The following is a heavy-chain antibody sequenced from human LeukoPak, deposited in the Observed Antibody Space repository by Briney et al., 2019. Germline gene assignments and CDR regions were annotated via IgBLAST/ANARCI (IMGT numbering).Heavy chain of an antibody. Sequence: SVKVSCKASGGTFSSYAISWVRQAPGQGLEWMGGIIPIIGTANYAQKFQGRVTITTDESTSTAYMELSSLRSEDTAVYYCARYGVPITIFGVVIRYNWFDPWGQGTLVTVSS. CDR3: ARYGVPITIFGVVIRYNWFDP. D-gene: IGHD3-3*01. J-gene: IGHJ5*02. CDR2: IIPIIGTA. V-gene: IGHV1-69*05. CDR1: GGTFSSYA.